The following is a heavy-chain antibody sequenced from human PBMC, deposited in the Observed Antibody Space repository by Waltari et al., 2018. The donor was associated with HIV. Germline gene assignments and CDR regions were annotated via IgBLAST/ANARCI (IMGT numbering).Heavy chain of an antibody. CDR1: GGSISSRSYY. CDR3: ASQQLVRGLWFDP. V-gene: IGHV4-39*01. CDR2: IYYSGST. J-gene: IGHJ5*02. Sequence: QLQLQESGPGLVKPSETLSLTCTVSGGSISSRSYYWGWIRQPPGKGLEWIGSIYYSGSTYYNPSLKSRVTISVDTSKNQFSLKLSSVTAADTAVYYCASQQLVRGLWFDPWGQGTLVTVSS. D-gene: IGHD6-13*01.